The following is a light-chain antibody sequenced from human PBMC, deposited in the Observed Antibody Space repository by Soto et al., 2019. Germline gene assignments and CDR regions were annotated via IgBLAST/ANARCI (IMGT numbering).Light chain of an antibody. J-gene: IGKJ1*01. CDR2: AAY. CDR3: QQSYDMPWT. CDR1: QSISTY. Sequence: DIQMTQSPSSLSASVGDTVTITCRASQSISTYLTWYQQKPGKAPNLLIYAAYNLQSRVPSRFSGGGSGTDFTLTISSLQPEDFAAYYCQQSYDMPWTFGQGTKVEIK. V-gene: IGKV1-39*01.